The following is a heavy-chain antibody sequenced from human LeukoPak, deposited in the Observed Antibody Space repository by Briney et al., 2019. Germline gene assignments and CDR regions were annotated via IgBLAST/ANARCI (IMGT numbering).Heavy chain of an antibody. J-gene: IGHJ5*02. CDR3: ARNMRIVGATTGVYDWFDP. V-gene: IGHV1-46*01. CDR2: INPSGGST. Sequence: ASVKVSCKASGYTFTSYYMHWVRQAPGQGLEWMGIINPSGGSTSYAQKFQGRVTMTRDTSTSTVYMELSSLRSEDTAVYYCARNMRIVGATTGVYDWFDPGAREPWSPSPQ. D-gene: IGHD1-26*01. CDR1: GYTFTSYY.